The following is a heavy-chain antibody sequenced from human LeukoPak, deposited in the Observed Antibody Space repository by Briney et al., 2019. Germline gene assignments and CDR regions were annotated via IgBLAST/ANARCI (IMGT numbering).Heavy chain of an antibody. CDR2: ISSGRTYT. D-gene: IGHD4-23*01. CDR1: GFTFSDYY. J-gene: IGHJ4*02. V-gene: IGHV3-11*05. Sequence: GGSLRLSCAASGFTFSDYYMSWIRQAPGKGLEWVSYISSGRTYTYYADSVKGRFTISRDNSKSAVYLQMNSLRAEDTAIYYCARDAPGNSHTLDYWGQGTLVTVSS. CDR3: ARDAPGNSHTLDY.